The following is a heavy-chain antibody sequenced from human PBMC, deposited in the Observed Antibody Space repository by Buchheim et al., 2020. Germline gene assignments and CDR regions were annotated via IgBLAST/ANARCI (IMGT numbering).Heavy chain of an antibody. CDR3: ARVLRGVGATTEPAVDY. CDR1: GYTFTSYY. J-gene: IGHJ4*02. CDR2: INPSGGST. Sequence: QVQLVQSGAEVKKPGASVKVSCKASGYTFTSYYMHWLRQAPGQGLEWMGIINPSGGSTSYAQKFQGRVTMTRDTSTSTVYLELSSLGSEDTAVYYCARVLRGVGATTEPAVDYWGQGTL. V-gene: IGHV1-46*03. D-gene: IGHD1-26*01.